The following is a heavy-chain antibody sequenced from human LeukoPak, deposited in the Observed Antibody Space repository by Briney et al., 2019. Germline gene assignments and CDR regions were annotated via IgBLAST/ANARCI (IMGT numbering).Heavy chain of an antibody. V-gene: IGHV3-21*01. CDR1: GFTFSSYS. CDR2: ISCSSTYI. J-gene: IGHJ3*02. CDR3: ARASSKQLAGYLPDGFDI. D-gene: IGHD3-9*01. Sequence: GGSLRLSCAASGFTFSSYSMNWVRQAPGKGLEWVSSISCSSTYIYYADSVKGRFTVSRDNAKNSLYLQMNSLRAEDTAVYYCARASSKQLAGYLPDGFDIWGQGTMVTVSS.